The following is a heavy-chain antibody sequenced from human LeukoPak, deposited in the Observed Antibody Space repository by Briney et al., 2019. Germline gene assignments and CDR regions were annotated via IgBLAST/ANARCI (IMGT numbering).Heavy chain of an antibody. CDR1: GGTFSSYT. CDR2: IIPIVGIA. D-gene: IGHD2-15*01. J-gene: IGHJ4*02. Sequence: SVKVSCKASGGTFSSYTISWVRQAPGQGLEWMGRIIPIVGIANYAQKFQGRVTIIADKSTSTAYMELSSLRSEDTAVYYCARGGYDLVVVVAATPDDYFDYWGQGTLVTVSS. CDR3: ARGGYDLVVVVAATPDDYFDY. V-gene: IGHV1-69*02.